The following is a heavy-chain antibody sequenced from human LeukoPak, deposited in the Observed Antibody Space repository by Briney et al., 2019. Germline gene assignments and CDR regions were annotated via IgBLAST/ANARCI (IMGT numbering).Heavy chain of an antibody. CDR1: GGSFSGYY. Sequence: SETLSLTCAVYGGSFSGYYWSWIRQPPGKGLEWIGEFNHSGSTNYNPSLKSRVTISVDTSKNQFSLKLSSVTAADTAVYYCARCDSSGYYYYYYGMDVWGQGTTVTVSS. D-gene: IGHD3-22*01. CDR3: ARCDSSGYYYYYYGMDV. CDR2: FNHSGST. V-gene: IGHV4-34*01. J-gene: IGHJ6*02.